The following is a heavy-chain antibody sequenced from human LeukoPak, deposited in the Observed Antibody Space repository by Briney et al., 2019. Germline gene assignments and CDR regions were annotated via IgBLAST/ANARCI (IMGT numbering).Heavy chain of an antibody. J-gene: IGHJ3*02. D-gene: IGHD3-22*01. CDR2: ISSSSGYI. CDR1: GFTFSSYS. Sequence: GGSLRLSCAASGFTFSSYSMNWVRQAPGKGLEWVSSISSSSGYIYYADSVKGRFTISRDNSKNSVYLQMNSLRAEDTAVYYCARGLSRRGLMVVDDAFDIWGQGTMVTVSS. CDR3: ARGLSRRGLMVVDDAFDI. V-gene: IGHV3-21*01.